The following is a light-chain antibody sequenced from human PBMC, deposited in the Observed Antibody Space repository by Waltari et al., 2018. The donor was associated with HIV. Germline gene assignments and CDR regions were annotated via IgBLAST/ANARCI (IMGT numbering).Light chain of an antibody. Sequence: QSALTQPASVSGSPGQSITISCTGTSSDIGGYYYVSWYQQHPGKPDQLILSDVSQRPSWGSNRLSGSKSGNTTSLTISGRHAEDEADYYCSSYTSSSTLGVFGSGTKVTVL. CDR2: DVS. CDR1: SSDIGGYYY. J-gene: IGLJ1*01. CDR3: SSYTSSSTLGV. V-gene: IGLV2-14*03.